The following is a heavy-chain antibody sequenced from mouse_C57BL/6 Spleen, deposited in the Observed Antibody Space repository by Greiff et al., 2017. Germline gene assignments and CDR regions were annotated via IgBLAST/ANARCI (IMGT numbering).Heavy chain of an antibody. V-gene: IGHV5-4*01. J-gene: IGHJ2*01. CDR2: ISDGGSYT. CDR1: GFTFSSYA. Sequence: EVKVEESGGGLVKPGGSLKLSCAASGFTFSSYAMSWVRQTPEKRLEWVATISDGGSYTYYPDNVKGRFTISRDNAKNNLYLQMSHLKSEDTAMYYCARDQGLPPYYFDYWGQGTTLTVSS. CDR3: ARDQGLPPYYFDY.